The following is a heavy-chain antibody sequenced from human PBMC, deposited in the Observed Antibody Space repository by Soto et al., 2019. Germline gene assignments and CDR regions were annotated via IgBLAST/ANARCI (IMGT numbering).Heavy chain of an antibody. D-gene: IGHD4-17*01. Sequence: SVKVSCKASGGTFSRYAISWVRQAPGQGLEWMGGIIPIFGTANYAQKFQGRVTITADESTSTAYMELSSLRSEDTAVYYCARVGYGDYNSDYWGQGTLVTVSS. CDR2: IIPIFGTA. CDR1: GGTFSRYA. J-gene: IGHJ4*02. CDR3: ARVGYGDYNSDY. V-gene: IGHV1-69*13.